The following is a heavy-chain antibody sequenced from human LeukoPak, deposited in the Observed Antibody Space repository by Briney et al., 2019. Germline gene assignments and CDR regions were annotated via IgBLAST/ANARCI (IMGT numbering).Heavy chain of an antibody. CDR3: ARAKGIAYRFDY. D-gene: IGHD6-13*01. J-gene: IGHJ4*02. CDR2: ISAYNGNT. Sequence: ASVKVSCKASGYTFTSYGISWVRQAPGQGLEWMGWISAYNGNTNYAQKFQGRVTITADESTSTAYMELSSLRSEDTAVYYCARAKGIAYRFDYWGQGTLVTVSS. CDR1: GYTFTSYG. V-gene: IGHV1-18*01.